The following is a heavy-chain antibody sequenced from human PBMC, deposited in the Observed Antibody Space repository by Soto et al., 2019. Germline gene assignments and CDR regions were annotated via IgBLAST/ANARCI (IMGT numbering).Heavy chain of an antibody. J-gene: IGHJ5*01. V-gene: IGHV3-23*01. CDR3: AKGGPNPPSALLWFGEFDS. CDR2: ISGSGGST. Sequence: GGSLRLSCAASGFTFSSYAMSWVRQAPGKGLEWVSAISGSGGSTYYADSVKGRFTISRDNSKNTLYLQMNSLRAEDTAVYYCAKGGPNPPSALLWFGEFDSWGQGTLVTVSS. CDR1: GFTFSSYA. D-gene: IGHD3-10*01.